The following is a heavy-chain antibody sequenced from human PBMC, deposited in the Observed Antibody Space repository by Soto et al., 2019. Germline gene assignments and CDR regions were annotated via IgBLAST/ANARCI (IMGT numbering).Heavy chain of an antibody. Sequence: QVQLVQSGAEVKMPGSSVKVSCKASGVTVSTSAISWVRQAPGQGLEWMGVIILILGTTNYAQKFKGRVTITADEPTSPAYMELSSLRSEDTAVYYCANTPEVIIASDYYSYGMDVWGQGTTVTVSS. CDR2: IILILGTT. CDR3: ANTPEVIIASDYYSYGMDV. CDR1: GVTVSTSA. D-gene: IGHD3-10*01. V-gene: IGHV1-69*01. J-gene: IGHJ6*02.